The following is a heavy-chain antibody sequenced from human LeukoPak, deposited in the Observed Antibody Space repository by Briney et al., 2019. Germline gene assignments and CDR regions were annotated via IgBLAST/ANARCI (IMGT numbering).Heavy chain of an antibody. V-gene: IGHV3-43*02. CDR3: ATAGDW. CDR2: ISGDGGST. CDR1: GFTFDGYA. Sequence: GGSLRLSCAASGFTFDGYAMHWVRQAPGKGLEWVSLISGDGGSTYYADSVKGRFTISRDNSKNSLYLQMKSLRTEDTALYYCATAGDWWGQGTLVTVSS. J-gene: IGHJ4*02. D-gene: IGHD2-21*01.